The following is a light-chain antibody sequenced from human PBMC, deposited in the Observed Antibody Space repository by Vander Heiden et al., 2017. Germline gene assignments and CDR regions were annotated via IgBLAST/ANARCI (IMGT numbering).Light chain of an antibody. CDR2: DAS. CDR3: QQRSNGPYT. CDR1: QSVSSY. V-gene: IGKV3-11*01. Sequence: EIVLTQSPATLSLSPGERATLSCRASQSVSSYLAWYQQKPGQAPRLLISDASNRATGIPARFSGSGSGTDFTLTISSLEPEDFAVYYCQQRSNGPYTFGQGTKLEIK. J-gene: IGKJ2*01.